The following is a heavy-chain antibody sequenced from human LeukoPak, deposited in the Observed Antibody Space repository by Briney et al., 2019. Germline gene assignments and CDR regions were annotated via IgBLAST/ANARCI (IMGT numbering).Heavy chain of an antibody. CDR1: GGSVSSGSYY. D-gene: IGHD6-13*01. CDR2: IYYSGST. CDR3: ARSPYSSSWYPHY. V-gene: IGHV4-61*01. J-gene: IGHJ4*02. Sequence: PSETLSLTCTVSGGSVSSGSYYWSWIRQPPGKGLEWIGYIYYSGSTNYNPSLKSRVTISVDTSKKQFSLKLSSVTAADTAVYYCARSPYSSSWYPHYWGQGTLVTVSS.